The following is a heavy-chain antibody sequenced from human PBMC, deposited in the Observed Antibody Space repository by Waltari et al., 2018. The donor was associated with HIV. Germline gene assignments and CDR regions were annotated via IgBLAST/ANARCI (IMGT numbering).Heavy chain of an antibody. CDR3: ARDFSIADFSYFDC. Sequence: QVQLVQSGAEVKKHGASVTVSCKASVYTFTGYYMHWVRQYPGQGLEWMGLISPRSVGTNYAQKLQDRVTMTRDTSITTAYMELSSLRSDDTAMYYCARDFSIADFSYFDCWGQGTLVTVSS. V-gene: IGHV1-2*06. CDR1: VYTFTGYY. J-gene: IGHJ4*02. D-gene: IGHD6-6*01. CDR2: ISPRSVGT.